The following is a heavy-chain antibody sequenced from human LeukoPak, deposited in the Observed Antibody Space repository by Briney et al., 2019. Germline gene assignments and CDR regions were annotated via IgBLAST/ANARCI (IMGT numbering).Heavy chain of an antibody. V-gene: IGHV1-8*01. CDR2: MNPNSGNT. Sequence: ASVKVSCKASGYTFTSYDINWVRQAPGQGLEWMGWMNPNSGNTSYAKKFQGRVTMTRSTSISTAYMELSSLRSEDTAVYYCARGEAAAGTLKFYCYYFMDVWGKGTTVTVSS. CDR1: GYTFTSYD. CDR3: ARGEAAAGTLKFYCYYFMDV. J-gene: IGHJ6*03. D-gene: IGHD6-13*01.